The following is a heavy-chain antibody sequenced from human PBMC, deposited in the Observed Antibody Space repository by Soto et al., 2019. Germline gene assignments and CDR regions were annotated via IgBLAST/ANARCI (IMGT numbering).Heavy chain of an antibody. J-gene: IGHJ4*02. Sequence: ASVKVSCKASGYTFTSYGISWVRQAPGKRLEWMGWTSADNGNTNYAQKLQGRVTMTTDTSTSTAYMELRSLRSDDTAVYYCARDTTWYSWHDDYWGLGTLVTVSS. V-gene: IGHV1-18*01. D-gene: IGHD1-20*01. CDR1: GYTFTSYG. CDR3: ARDTTWYSWHDDY. CDR2: TSADNGNT.